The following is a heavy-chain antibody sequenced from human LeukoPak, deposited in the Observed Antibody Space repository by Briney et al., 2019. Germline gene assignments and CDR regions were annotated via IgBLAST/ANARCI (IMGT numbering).Heavy chain of an antibody. CDR1: GFTFDDYA. J-gene: IGHJ6*03. V-gene: IGHV3-9*01. CDR2: ISWNSGSI. D-gene: IGHD6-6*01. CDR3: AKASDYYYYYMDV. Sequence: GGSLRLSCAASGFTFDDYAMHWVRQAPGKGLEWVSGISWNSGSIGYADSVKGRFTISRDNAKNSLYLQMNSLRAEDTALYYCAKASDYYYYYMDVWGKGTTVTVSS.